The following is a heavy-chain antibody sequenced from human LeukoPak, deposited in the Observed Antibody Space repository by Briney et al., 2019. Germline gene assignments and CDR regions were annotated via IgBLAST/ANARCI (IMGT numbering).Heavy chain of an antibody. Sequence: MSSETLSLTCTVSGGSISSGDYYWSWIRQPPGKGLEWIGYIYNSGSTYYNPSLRSRVTISVDTSKNQFSLKLSSVTAADTAVHYCARIPYGDVGGAFDIWGQGTMVTVSS. D-gene: IGHD4-17*01. CDR3: ARIPYGDVGGAFDI. J-gene: IGHJ3*02. CDR2: IYNSGST. V-gene: IGHV4-30-4*01. CDR1: GGSISSGDYY.